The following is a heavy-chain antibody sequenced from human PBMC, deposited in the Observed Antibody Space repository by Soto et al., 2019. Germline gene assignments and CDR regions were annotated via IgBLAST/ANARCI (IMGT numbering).Heavy chain of an antibody. Sequence: PSETLSLTRTVSGGSISSYYWSWVRQPPGKGLEWIGYIYYSGSTNYNPSLKSRVTISVDTSKNQFSLKLSSVTAADTAVYYCARQNGWYDAFDIWGQGTMVTVSS. J-gene: IGHJ3*02. CDR3: ARQNGWYDAFDI. V-gene: IGHV4-59*08. D-gene: IGHD6-19*01. CDR1: GGSISSYY. CDR2: IYYSGST.